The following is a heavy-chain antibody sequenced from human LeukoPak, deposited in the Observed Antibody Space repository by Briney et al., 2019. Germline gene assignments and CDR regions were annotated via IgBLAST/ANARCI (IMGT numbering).Heavy chain of an antibody. D-gene: IGHD1-26*01. V-gene: IGHV3-21*01. Sequence: GGSLRLSCAASGFTFSSYSMNWVRQAPGKGLEWVSSISSSSSYIYYADSVKSRFTISRDNAKNSLYLQMNSLRAEDTAVYYCARDSVGAIDYWGQGTLVTVSS. J-gene: IGHJ4*02. CDR2: ISSSSSYI. CDR1: GFTFSSYS. CDR3: ARDSVGAIDY.